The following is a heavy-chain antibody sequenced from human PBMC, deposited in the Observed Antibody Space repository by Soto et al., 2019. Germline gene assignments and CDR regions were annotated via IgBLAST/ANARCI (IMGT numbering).Heavy chain of an antibody. D-gene: IGHD6-13*01. CDR2: IYYSGST. CDR3: ARVDHSSSWYVYVGWFDP. V-gene: IGHV4-39*01. CDR1: GGSISSSSYY. Sequence: PSETLSLTCTVSGGSISSSSYYWGWIRQPPGKGLEWIGSIYYSGSTYYNPSLKSRVTISVDTSKNQFSLKLSSVTAADTAVYYCARVDHSSSWYVYVGWFDPWGQGTLVTVSS. J-gene: IGHJ5*02.